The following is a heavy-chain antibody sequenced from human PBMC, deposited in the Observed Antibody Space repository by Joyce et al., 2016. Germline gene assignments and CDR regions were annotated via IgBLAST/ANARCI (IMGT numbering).Heavy chain of an antibody. CDR1: GSTFSSWS. D-gene: IGHD3-16*01. CDR2: ISGTSYYI. J-gene: IGHJ6*02. V-gene: IGHV3-21*01. Sequence: QLVESGGGVVKPGGSLRVSCEASGSTFSSWSMCRFRQAPGKGLECVAAISGTSYYIFHAETVRGRFTVSRDNAKKTLYLQMNSLRAEDSAVFYCARGGISYYYAMDVWGQGTTVTVSS. CDR3: ARGGISYYYAMDV.